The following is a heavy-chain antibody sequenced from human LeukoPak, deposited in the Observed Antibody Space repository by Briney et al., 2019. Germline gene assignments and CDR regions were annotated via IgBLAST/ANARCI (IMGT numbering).Heavy chain of an antibody. D-gene: IGHD3-9*01. J-gene: IGHJ4*02. CDR1: GFTFSSYS. Sequence: PGGSLRLSGAASGFTFSSYSMNWVRQAPDKGLEWVAVISYDGGDKDYADSVKGRFTISRDNSKNTLSLQMNSLRPEATAVYYCARDLKGSNYDILTGPIGAYWGQGTLVTVSS. CDR2: ISYDGGDK. V-gene: IGHV3-30*03. CDR3: ARDLKGSNYDILTGPIGAY.